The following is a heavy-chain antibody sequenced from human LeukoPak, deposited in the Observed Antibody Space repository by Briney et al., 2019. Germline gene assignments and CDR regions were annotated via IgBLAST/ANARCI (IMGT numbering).Heavy chain of an antibody. CDR2: IYHSGST. CDR3: ARSPRITIFGVVKDHPDAFDI. CDR1: GGSISSGGYY. J-gene: IGHJ3*02. V-gene: IGHV4-30-2*01. D-gene: IGHD3-3*01. Sequence: KPSQTLSLTCTVSGGSISSGGYYWSWIRQPPGKGLEWIGYIYHSGSTYYNPSLKSRVTISVDRSKNQFSLKLGSVTAADTAVYYCARSPRITIFGVVKDHPDAFDIWGQGTMVTVSS.